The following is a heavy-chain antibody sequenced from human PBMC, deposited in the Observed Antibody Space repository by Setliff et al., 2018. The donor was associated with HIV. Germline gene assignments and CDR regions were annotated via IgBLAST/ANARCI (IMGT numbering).Heavy chain of an antibody. CDR2: IYTSGGT. V-gene: IGHV4-61*09. CDR1: GGSISSGSYY. Sequence: SETLSLTCTVSGGSISSGSYYWSWIRQPAGKGLEWIGHIYTSGGTNYNPSLKSRVTTTIDTSKNQLSLTLTSVTAADTAIYYCAKRASYSFQIWGRGTMVTVSS. J-gene: IGHJ3*02. D-gene: IGHD2-21*01. CDR3: AKRASYSFQI.